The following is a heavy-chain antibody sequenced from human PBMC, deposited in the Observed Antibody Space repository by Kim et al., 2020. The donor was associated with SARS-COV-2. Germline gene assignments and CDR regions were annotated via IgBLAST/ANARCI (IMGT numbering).Heavy chain of an antibody. CDR1: GFTFSSYD. J-gene: IGHJ4*02. D-gene: IGHD5-12*01. CDR3: ARAAYSGYDYYFDY. Sequence: GGSLRLSCAASGFTFSSYDMHWVRQATGKGLEWVSAIGTAGDTYYPGSVKGRFTISRENAKNSLYLQMNSLRAGDTAVYYCARAAYSGYDYYFDYWGQGTLGTVSS. CDR2: IGTAGDT. V-gene: IGHV3-13*04.